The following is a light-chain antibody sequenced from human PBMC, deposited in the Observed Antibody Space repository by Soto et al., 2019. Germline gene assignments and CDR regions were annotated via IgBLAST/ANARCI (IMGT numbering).Light chain of an antibody. J-gene: IGLJ1*01. Sequence: SSELTQPPSVSVAPGQTARITCGGNNIGSESVHWYQQKPGQAPVLVVYDDSDRPSGIPERFSGSNSGNTATLTISRVEAGDEADYYCQVWDSSSDHNYVFGTGTKVTVL. CDR2: DDS. CDR1: NIGSES. CDR3: QVWDSSSDHNYV. V-gene: IGLV3-21*02.